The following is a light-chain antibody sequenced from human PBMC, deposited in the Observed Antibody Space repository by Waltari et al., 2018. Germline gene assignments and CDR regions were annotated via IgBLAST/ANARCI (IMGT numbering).Light chain of an antibody. Sequence: VVVTQTPLALTVTRGEPASISGRSSQGLLYSEDGAKSLDWYLQKPGQSPKLLIFTLSNRAPGVPDRFTGCGPGTYLTLKITRVESEDVGVYYCMQRIGFPWAFGQVTKVETK. CDR3: MQRIGFPWA. J-gene: IGKJ1*01. CDR2: TLS. V-gene: IGKV2-40*01. CDR1: QGLLYSEDGAKS.